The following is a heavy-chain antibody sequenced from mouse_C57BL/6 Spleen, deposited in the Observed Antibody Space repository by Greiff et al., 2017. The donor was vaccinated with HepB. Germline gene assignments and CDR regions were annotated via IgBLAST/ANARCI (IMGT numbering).Heavy chain of an antibody. CDR3: ARDYGGAMDY. CDR2: IYPGSGST. CDR1: GYTFTSYW. J-gene: IGHJ4*01. V-gene: IGHV1-55*01. Sequence: VQLQQSGAELVKPGASVKMSCKASGYTFTSYWITWVKQRPGQGLEWIGDIYPGSGSTNYNEKLKSKATLTVDTSSSTAYMQLSSLKSEDSAVYYCARDYGGAMDYWGQGTSVTVSS. D-gene: IGHD2-4*01.